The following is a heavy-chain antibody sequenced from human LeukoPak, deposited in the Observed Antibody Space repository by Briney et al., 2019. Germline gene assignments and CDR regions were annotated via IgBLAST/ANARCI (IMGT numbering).Heavy chain of an antibody. D-gene: IGHD1-26*01. V-gene: IGHV3-7*01. J-gene: IGHJ4*02. CDR3: ASGAGWESGY. Sequence: GGSLRLSCAVSGSISSRNFMSWVRQTPEQGLGPVANIDQDGSEKNYVDSVKGRFTISRDNAKNSLFLQMNSLRAEDTAIYYCASGAGWESGYWGQGTLVTVSS. CDR2: IDQDGSEK. CDR1: GSISSRNF.